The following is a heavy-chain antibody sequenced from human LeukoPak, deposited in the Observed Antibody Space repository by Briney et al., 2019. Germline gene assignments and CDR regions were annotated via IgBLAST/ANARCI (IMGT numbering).Heavy chain of an antibody. CDR1: GGAISSGSYY. D-gene: IGHD3-3*01. V-gene: IGHV4-61*02. CDR2: IYTSGST. CDR3: ARDPGGDFWSGYQFDY. J-gene: IGHJ4*02. Sequence: SETLSLTCTVSGGAISSGSYYGSWIRQPGGKGLEWIERIYTSGSTKYNPSLKSRVTISVDPSKNQFSLKLSSVTAADTAVYYCARDPGGDFWSGYQFDYWGQGTLVTVSS.